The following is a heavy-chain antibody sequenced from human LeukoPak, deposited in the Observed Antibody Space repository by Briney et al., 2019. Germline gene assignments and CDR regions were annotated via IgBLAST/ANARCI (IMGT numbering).Heavy chain of an antibody. D-gene: IGHD1-1*01. J-gene: IGHJ6*03. CDR1: GFTFSSYG. CDR3: ARVPSWKGYMDV. CDR2: ISGSGGST. Sequence: GGSLRLSCAASGFTFSSYGMSWVRQAPGKGLEWVSAISGSGGSTYYADSVKGRFTISRDNSKNTLYLQMNSLRAEDTAVYYCARVPSWKGYMDVWGKGTTVTVSS. V-gene: IGHV3-23*01.